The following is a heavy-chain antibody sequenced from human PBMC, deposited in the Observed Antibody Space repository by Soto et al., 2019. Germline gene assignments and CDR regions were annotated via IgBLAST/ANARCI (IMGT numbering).Heavy chain of an antibody. V-gene: IGHV3-21*01. D-gene: IGHD6-6*01. CDR3: ARVNGAARPLNY. CDR1: GFTFSSYS. J-gene: IGHJ4*02. CDR2: ISSSSSYI. Sequence: GSLRLSCAASGFTFSSYSMNWVRQAPGKGLEWVSSISSSSSYIYYADSVKGRFTISRDNAKNSLYLQMNSLRAEDTAVYYCARVNGAARPLNYWGQGTLVTVSS.